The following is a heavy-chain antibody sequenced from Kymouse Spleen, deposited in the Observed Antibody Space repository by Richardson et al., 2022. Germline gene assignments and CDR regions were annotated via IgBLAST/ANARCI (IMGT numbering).Heavy chain of an antibody. J-gene: IGHJ6*02. CDR1: GFTFSSYW. Sequence: EVQLVESGGGLVQPGGSLRLSCAASGFTFSSYWMSWVRQAPGKGLEWVANIKQDGSEKYYVDSVKGRFTISRDNAKNSLYLQMNSLRAEDTAVYYCARDTMVRGVINYYYGMDVWGQGTTVTVSS. CDR3: ARDTMVRGVINYYYGMDV. D-gene: IGHD3-10*01. V-gene: IGHV3-7*01. CDR2: IKQDGSEK.